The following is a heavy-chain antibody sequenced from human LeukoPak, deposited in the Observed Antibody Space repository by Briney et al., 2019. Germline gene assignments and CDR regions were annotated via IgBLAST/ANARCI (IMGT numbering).Heavy chain of an antibody. CDR3: ARDVAYYDSSGYDASGY. D-gene: IGHD3-22*01. J-gene: IGHJ4*02. CDR1: GFTFSSYR. Sequence: GGSLRLSCAASGFTFSSYRMNWVRQAPGKGLEWVSSISSSSSYIYYADSVKGRFTISRDNAKNSLYLQMNSLRAEDTAVYYCARDVAYYDSSGYDASGYWGQGTLVTVSS. V-gene: IGHV3-21*01. CDR2: ISSSSSYI.